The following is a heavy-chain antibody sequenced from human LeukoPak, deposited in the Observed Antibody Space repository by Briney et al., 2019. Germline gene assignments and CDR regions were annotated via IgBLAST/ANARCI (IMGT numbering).Heavy chain of an antibody. CDR3: ASSLLGVSP. Sequence: GGSLRLSCAVSGFTFRNYWMYWVRQAPGEALVWVSRISGDGSTTTYADTVKGRFTISRDNAKNTLYLQMNSLRADNTAVYYCASSLLGVSPWGQGTLVTVSS. CDR1: GFTFRNYW. V-gene: IGHV3-74*01. D-gene: IGHD3-3*01. J-gene: IGHJ4*02. CDR2: ISGDGSTT.